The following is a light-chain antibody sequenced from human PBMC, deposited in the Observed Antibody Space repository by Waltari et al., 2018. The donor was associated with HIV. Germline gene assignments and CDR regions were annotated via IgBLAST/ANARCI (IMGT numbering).Light chain of an antibody. V-gene: IGKV1-12*01. CDR1: QGIGNW. CDR3: QQGNSFPLA. CDR2: GAS. Sequence: DIQMTQSPSSVSASVGNRVTITCRASQGIGNWVAWYQRKPGNAPKLLISGASTLQSGVPSRFTGSGSGTYFTLTINSLQPEDFAIYYCQQGNSFPLAFGPGTKVDIK. J-gene: IGKJ3*01.